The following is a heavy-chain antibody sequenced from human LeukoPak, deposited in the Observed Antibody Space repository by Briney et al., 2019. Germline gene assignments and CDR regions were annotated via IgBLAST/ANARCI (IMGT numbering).Heavy chain of an antibody. J-gene: IGHJ4*02. CDR1: GFTFSSYG. V-gene: IGHV3-30*18. Sequence: GGSLRLSCAASGFTFSSYGMHWVRQAPGKGLEWVAVISYDGSNKYYADSVKGRFTISRDDSKNTLYLQMNSLRAEDTAVYYCAKDQGDHWGQGTLVTVSS. CDR3: AKDQGDH. CDR2: ISYDGSNK.